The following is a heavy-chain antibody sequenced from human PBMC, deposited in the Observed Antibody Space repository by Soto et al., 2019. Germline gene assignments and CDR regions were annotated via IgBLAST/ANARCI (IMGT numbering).Heavy chain of an antibody. CDR3: ASVEGEGYYYYYYMDV. Sequence: EVQLVESGGGLVKPGGSLRLSCAASGFTFSSYSMNWVRQAPGKGLEWVSSISSSSSYIYYADSVKGRFTISRDNAKNSLYLQMNSLRAEDTAVYYCASVEGEGYYYYYYMDVWGKGTTVTVSS. CDR2: ISSSSSYI. V-gene: IGHV3-21*01. CDR1: GFTFSSYS. D-gene: IGHD3-16*01. J-gene: IGHJ6*03.